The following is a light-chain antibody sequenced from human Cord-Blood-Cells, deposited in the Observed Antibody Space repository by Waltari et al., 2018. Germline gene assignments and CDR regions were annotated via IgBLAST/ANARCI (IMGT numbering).Light chain of an antibody. CDR3: QQYYSYPYT. Sequence: AIRMTQSPSSFSASTGDRVTITCRASQGISSYLAWYQQKPEKAPNLLIYAASTLQSGVPSRCSGSGSGTDFTLTISCLQSEDFATYYCQQYYSYPYTFGQGTKLEIK. CDR1: QGISSY. CDR2: AAS. V-gene: IGKV1-8*01. J-gene: IGKJ2*01.